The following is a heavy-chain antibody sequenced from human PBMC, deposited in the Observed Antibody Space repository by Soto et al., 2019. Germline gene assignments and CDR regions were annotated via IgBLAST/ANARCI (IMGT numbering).Heavy chain of an antibody. J-gene: IGHJ4*02. CDR1: GGSISSYY. Sequence: PSETLSLTCTVSGGSISSYYWSWIRQPPGKGLEWIGYIYAQKLQGRVTMTTDTSTSTAYMELRSLRSDDTAVYYCARESPPADYWGQGTLVTVSS. CDR2: IYA. CDR3: ARESPPADY. V-gene: IGHV4-4*08.